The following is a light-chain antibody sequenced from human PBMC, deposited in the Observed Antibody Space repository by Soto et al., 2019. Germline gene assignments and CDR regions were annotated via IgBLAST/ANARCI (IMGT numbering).Light chain of an antibody. J-gene: IGKJ5*01. CDR1: QSVNSN. CDR3: QQRHMWPIT. V-gene: IGKV3-11*01. CDR2: DAY. Sequence: EILMTQSPATLAVSPGERATLSCRASQSVNSNLAWYQQQPGQAPRLLIYDAYNRATGIPPRFSGSGSGTDFTLTISSLEPEDSAVYYCQQRHMWPITFGQGTRLEIK.